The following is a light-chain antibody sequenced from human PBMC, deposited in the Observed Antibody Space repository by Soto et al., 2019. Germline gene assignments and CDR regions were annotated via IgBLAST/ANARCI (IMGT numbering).Light chain of an antibody. Sequence: ENVLTQSPGTLSLSPGERATLSCRASQSIGSSYLAWYQQKPGHAPRLIMYGTSSRATGIPDRFSGSGSGKELIRPIGSREPEDFAVNYWRQLVSSGLPFGQGPKGEIK. CDR1: QSIGSSY. J-gene: IGKJ1*01. CDR2: GTS. V-gene: IGKV3-20*01. CDR3: RQLVSSGLP.